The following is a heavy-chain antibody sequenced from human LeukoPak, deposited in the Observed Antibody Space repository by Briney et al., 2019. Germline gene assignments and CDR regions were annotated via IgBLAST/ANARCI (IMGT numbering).Heavy chain of an antibody. CDR2: INHSGST. Sequence: SETLSLTCSVSGASISSYYWSWIRQPPGKGLEWIGEINHSGSTNYNPSLKSRVTISVDTSKNQFSLKLSSVTAADTAVYYCARGRTISGYSSSWYPNVVWGQGTLVTVSS. D-gene: IGHD6-13*01. CDR1: GASISSYY. CDR3: ARGRTISGYSSSWYPNVV. J-gene: IGHJ4*02. V-gene: IGHV4-34*01.